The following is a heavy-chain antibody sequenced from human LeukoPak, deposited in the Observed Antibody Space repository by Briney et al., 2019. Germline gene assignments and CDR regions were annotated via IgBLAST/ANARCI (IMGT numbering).Heavy chain of an antibody. Sequence: SLRLSCVASGFTFDDYAMHWVRQAPGKGLEWVSGINWNSGSVGYADSVKGRFTISRDNAKNSLSLQMNGLGVEDTALYYCAKDRNYRDLDSLDIWGQGTMVTVSS. V-gene: IGHV3-9*01. D-gene: IGHD4-11*01. CDR1: GFTFDDYA. CDR2: INWNSGSV. J-gene: IGHJ3*02. CDR3: AKDRNYRDLDSLDI.